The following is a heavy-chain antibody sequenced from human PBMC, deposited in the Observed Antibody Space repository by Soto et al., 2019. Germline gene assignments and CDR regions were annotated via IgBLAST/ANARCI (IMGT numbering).Heavy chain of an antibody. J-gene: IGHJ4*02. Sequence: GGSLRLSCATSGFTFSGYWIHWVRQAPGEGLVWVSRISGDGVHTDYAESVKGRFTVSRDIAKSTGYLQMNNLRAEDTAMYYCARLGFVGEGDFWGQGILVTVSS. CDR2: ISGDGVHT. V-gene: IGHV3-74*01. D-gene: IGHD3-16*01. CDR3: ARLGFVGEGDF. CDR1: GFTFSGYW.